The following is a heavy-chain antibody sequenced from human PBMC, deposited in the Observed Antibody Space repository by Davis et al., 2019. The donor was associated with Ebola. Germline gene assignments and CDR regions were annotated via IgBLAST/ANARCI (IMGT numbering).Heavy chain of an antibody. V-gene: IGHV1-2*02. CDR2: INPNSGGT. J-gene: IGHJ6*02. Sequence: ASVKVSCKASGYTFSGYYIHWVRQAPGQGLEWMGWINPNSGGTDYAQKFQDRVTMTRDTSISTAYMELRRLRSDDTAVYYCARESGTFFYYGMDVWGQGTTVTVSS. CDR3: ARESGTFFYYGMDV. D-gene: IGHD1-26*01. CDR1: GYTFSGYY.